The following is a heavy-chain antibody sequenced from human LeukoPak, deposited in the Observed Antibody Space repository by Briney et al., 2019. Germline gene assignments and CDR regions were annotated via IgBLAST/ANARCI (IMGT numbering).Heavy chain of an antibody. CDR1: GYTFTGYY. V-gene: IGHV1-2*02. Sequence: EASVKVSCKASGYTFTGYYIHWVRQAPGQGLEWMGWINPNSGGTNYAQKFQGRVTMTRDTSISTAYMELSRLRSDDTAVYYCARDPGHGELLAHVYWGQGTLVTVSS. J-gene: IGHJ4*02. CDR2: INPNSGGT. CDR3: ARDPGHGELLAHVY. D-gene: IGHD3-10*01.